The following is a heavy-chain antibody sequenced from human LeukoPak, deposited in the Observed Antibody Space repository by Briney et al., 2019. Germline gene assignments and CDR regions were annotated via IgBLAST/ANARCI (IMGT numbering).Heavy chain of an antibody. CDR3: ARDRRPYGLDV. V-gene: IGHV3-53*01. CDR2: IYSGGST. J-gene: IGHJ6*02. Sequence: PGGSLRLSCAASGFIVSDNYMSWVRQAPGTGLEWVSVIYSGGSTSYADSVKGRFTISRDNSKNTPYLQMNSLRAEDTAVYYCARDRRPYGLDVWGQGTTVTVSS. CDR1: GFIVSDNY.